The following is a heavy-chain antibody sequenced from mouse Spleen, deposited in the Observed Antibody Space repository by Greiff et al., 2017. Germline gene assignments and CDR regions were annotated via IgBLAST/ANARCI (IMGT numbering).Heavy chain of an antibody. CDR3: ARPRYDWYFDV. CDR2: ISSGGGNT. Sequence: DVKLVESGGGLVKPGGSLKLSCAASGFTFSSYTMSWVRQTPAKRLEWVATISSGGGNTYYPDSVKGRFTISRDNARNTLYLQMSSLRSEDTAMYYCARPRYDWYFDVWGAGTTVTVSS. V-gene: IGHV5-9*04. J-gene: IGHJ1*01. CDR1: GFTFSSYT. D-gene: IGHD2-14*01.